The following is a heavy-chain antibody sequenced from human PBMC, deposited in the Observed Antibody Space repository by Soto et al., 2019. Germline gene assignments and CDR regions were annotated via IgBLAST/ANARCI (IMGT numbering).Heavy chain of an antibody. CDR3: ARDEDGMDV. V-gene: IGHV3-30*03. CDR1: GFTFSSYG. Sequence: GGSLRLSCAASGFTFSSYGMHWVRQAPGKGLGWVAVISYDGSNKYYADSVKGRFTISRDNAKNSLYLQMNSLRAEDTAVYYCARDEDGMDVWGQGNTVTVSS. CDR2: ISYDGSNK. J-gene: IGHJ6*02.